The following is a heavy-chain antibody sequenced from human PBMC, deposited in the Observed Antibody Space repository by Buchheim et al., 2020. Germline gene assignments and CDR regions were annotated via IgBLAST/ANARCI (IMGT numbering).Heavy chain of an antibody. CDR3: ARLYCSGGSCTVGMDV. D-gene: IGHD2-15*01. CDR1: GYKFSNYW. V-gene: IGHV5-10-1*03. Sequence: EVQLVQSGAEVKKPGESLKISCQTSGYKFSNYWITWVRQMPGKGLEWMGRIDPSDSNTHYSPSFQGHVTLSIDKSTTTAYPQWDSLKASDTAMYYCARLYCSGGSCTVGMDVWGQGTT. CDR2: IDPSDSNT. J-gene: IGHJ6*02.